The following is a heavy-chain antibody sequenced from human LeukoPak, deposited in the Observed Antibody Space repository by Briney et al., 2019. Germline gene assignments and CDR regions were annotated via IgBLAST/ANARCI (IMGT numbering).Heavy chain of an antibody. D-gene: IGHD2-15*01. J-gene: IGHJ4*02. Sequence: GGSLRLSCAASGLTFSNAWMNWVRQAPGKGLEWVGRIKSRSEGGTIDYGAFAEGRFTISRDDSQSTVFLKMNNLKSEDTAVYYCATALVAATRADYWGQGTLVTVSS. V-gene: IGHV3-15*07. CDR3: ATALVAATRADY. CDR2: IKSRSEGGTI. CDR1: GLTFSNAW.